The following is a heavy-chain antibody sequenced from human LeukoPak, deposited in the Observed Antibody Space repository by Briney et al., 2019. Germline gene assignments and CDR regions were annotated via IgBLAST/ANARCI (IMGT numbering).Heavy chain of an antibody. D-gene: IGHD3-22*01. CDR2: INPSSGTT. CDR1: GYTFTSYY. Sequence: ASVKVSCKPSGYTFTSYYMHWVRQAPGQGLEWMGIINPSSGTTTYAQKFQGRVTMTRDTSTSTVYMEVSSLRSEDTAMCYCARAIGSSWYSTLDYWGQGILVAVSS. V-gene: IGHV1-46*01. J-gene: IGHJ4*02. CDR3: ARAIGSSWYSTLDY.